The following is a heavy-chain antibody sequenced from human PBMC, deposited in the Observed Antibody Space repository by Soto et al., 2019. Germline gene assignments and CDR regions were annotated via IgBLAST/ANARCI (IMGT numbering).Heavy chain of an antibody. V-gene: IGHV3-23*01. D-gene: IGHD1-26*01. CDR1: GFTFSGFA. Sequence: GVSLRLSCAASGFTFSGFAMRWVRQAPGKGLEWVSAISGSGGSTYYADSVKGRFTISRDNSKNTVYLQMNSLRGEDTAVYYCARRGSGSYYDYWGQGTLVTVSS. CDR2: ISGSGGST. CDR3: ARRGSGSYYDY. J-gene: IGHJ4*02.